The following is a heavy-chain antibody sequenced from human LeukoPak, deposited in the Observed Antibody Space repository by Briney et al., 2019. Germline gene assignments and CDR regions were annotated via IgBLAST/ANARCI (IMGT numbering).Heavy chain of an antibody. J-gene: IGHJ3*02. Sequence: GGSLRLSCAASGFTFSSNYMSWVRQAPGKGLEWVSLIYSGGSTYYADSVKGRFTISRYTSKNTLYLQMNSLRAEDTAVYYCARYDSSGYFRHAFDIWGQGTMVTVSS. CDR1: GFTFSSNY. CDR3: ARYDSSGYFRHAFDI. V-gene: IGHV3-66*01. CDR2: IYSGGST. D-gene: IGHD3-22*01.